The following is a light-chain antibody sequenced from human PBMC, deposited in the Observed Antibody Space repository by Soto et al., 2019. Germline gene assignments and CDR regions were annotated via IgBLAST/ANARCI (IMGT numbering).Light chain of an antibody. Sequence: EIVMTQSPATLSASPGERATLSCRASQSVTSYLAWYQQRPGQAHRLLINDASRRATGIQDRFSGSGSGADFTLTIRSLEPEDFAVYYCKQRSSWPITFGQGTRLEIK. CDR3: KQRSSWPIT. J-gene: IGKJ5*01. V-gene: IGKV3-11*01. CDR2: DAS. CDR1: QSVTSY.